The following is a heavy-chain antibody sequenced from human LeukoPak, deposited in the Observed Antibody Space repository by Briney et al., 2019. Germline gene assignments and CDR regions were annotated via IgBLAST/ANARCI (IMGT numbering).Heavy chain of an antibody. CDR3: ARGRYFDWLPDAFDI. J-gene: IGHJ3*02. Sequence: ASVKVSCKASGYTFTSYDINWVRQATGQGLEWMGWMNPNSGNTGYAQKFQGRVTMTRNTSTSTAYMELSSLRSEDTAVYYCARGRYFDWLPDAFDIWGQGTMVTVSS. CDR1: GYTFTSYD. D-gene: IGHD3-9*01. V-gene: IGHV1-8*01. CDR2: MNPNSGNT.